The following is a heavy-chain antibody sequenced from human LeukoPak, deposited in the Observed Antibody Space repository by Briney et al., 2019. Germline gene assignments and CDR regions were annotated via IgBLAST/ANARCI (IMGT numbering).Heavy chain of an antibody. D-gene: IGHD3-22*01. CDR3: ARDTYYDSSFYQH. Sequence: GGSLRLSCAASGFTFSDYYMSWIRQAPGKGLEWVSSISSSSSYIYYADSVKGRFTISRDNAKNSLYLQMNSLRAEDTAVYYCARDTYYDSSFYQHWGQGTLVTVSS. CDR1: GFTFSDYY. V-gene: IGHV3-11*06. J-gene: IGHJ1*01. CDR2: ISSSSSYI.